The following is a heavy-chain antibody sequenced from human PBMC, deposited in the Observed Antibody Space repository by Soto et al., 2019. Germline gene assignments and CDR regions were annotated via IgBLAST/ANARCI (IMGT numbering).Heavy chain of an antibody. D-gene: IGHD3-10*01. CDR1: GGSISSGGYY. V-gene: IGHV4-61*08. CDR3: ARGGIQLSYAFDY. J-gene: IGHJ4*02. CDR2: IYTSGST. Sequence: PSETLSLTCTVSGGSISSGGYYWSWIRQHPGKGLEWVGYIYTSGSTSYNPSLKSRVTMSMDTSQTQIYLNLTSVTAADTAVYYCARGGIQLSYAFDYWGQGILVTVSS.